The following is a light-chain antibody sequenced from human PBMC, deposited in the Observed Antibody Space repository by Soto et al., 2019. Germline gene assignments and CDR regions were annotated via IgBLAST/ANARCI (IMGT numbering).Light chain of an antibody. V-gene: IGKV1-39*01. CDR1: QSIGSY. CDR3: RQSYSPPLT. CDR2: IVS. J-gene: IGKJ4*01. Sequence: DIRMTQSPSSLSASVGDRVSITCRASQSIGSYLNWYQHKPGKAPELLIYIVSSLQSGVPSRFSGSGYGTQCSRTISSLQPEDLATYYCRQSYSPPLTFGGGTKV.